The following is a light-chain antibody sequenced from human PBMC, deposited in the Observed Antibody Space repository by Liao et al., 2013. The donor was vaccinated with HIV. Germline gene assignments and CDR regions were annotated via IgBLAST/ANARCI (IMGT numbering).Light chain of an antibody. CDR3: QVWDTSSAHQV. J-gene: IGLJ3*02. V-gene: IGLV3-21*04. CDR1: NIGSKT. Sequence: SYVLTQPPSVSVAPGQTARITCGGSNIGSKTVHWYQQKPGQAPVLVIYYDSDRPSGIPARFSASNSGNTATLTISRVEAGDEADYYCQVWDTSSAHQVFGGGTKLTVL. CDR2: YDS.